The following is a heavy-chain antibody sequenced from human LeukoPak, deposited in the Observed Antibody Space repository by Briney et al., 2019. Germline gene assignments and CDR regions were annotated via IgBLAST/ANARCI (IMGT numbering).Heavy chain of an antibody. J-gene: IGHJ4*02. CDR3: ATNPPGIAVAGNGNFDN. Sequence: GGSLRLSCAASGFTFSSHWMHWVRQAPGKGLVWVSRINSDGSSTSYADSVKGRFTISRDNAKNSLYLQMESLRAEDTAFYYCATNPPGIAVAGNGNFDNWGQGTLVTVSS. D-gene: IGHD6-19*01. CDR1: GFTFSSHW. V-gene: IGHV3-74*01. CDR2: INSDGSST.